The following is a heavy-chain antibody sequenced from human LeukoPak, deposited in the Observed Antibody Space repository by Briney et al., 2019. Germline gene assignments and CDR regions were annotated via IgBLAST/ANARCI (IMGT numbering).Heavy chain of an antibody. CDR2: INHVGDT. V-gene: IGHV4-34*01. Sequence: SETLSLTCGVYGGSFSAYFWSWIRQPPGKGLEWIGEINHVGDTNCNPSLKSRVTISVDTSKNQFSLKLTSVTAADTAVYYCARDIVVVPAENWFDPWGQGTLVTVSS. CDR1: GGSFSAYF. D-gene: IGHD2-2*01. J-gene: IGHJ5*02. CDR3: ARDIVVVPAENWFDP.